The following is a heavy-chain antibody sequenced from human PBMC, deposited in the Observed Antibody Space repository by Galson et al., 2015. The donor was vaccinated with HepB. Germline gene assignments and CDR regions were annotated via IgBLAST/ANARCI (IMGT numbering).Heavy chain of an antibody. CDR2: ISPSGYTK. CDR1: GFTFSTYE. CDR3: AREEGALAGTGSTDYFDS. V-gene: IGHV3-48*03. D-gene: IGHD6-19*01. Sequence: SLRLSCAASGFTFSTYEMNWVRQAPGKGLEWVSYISPSGYTKYYTDSVEGRFTISRDNAKNSLYLQINRLRAEDTAVYFCAREEGALAGTGSTDYFDSGGQGTRVTVSS. J-gene: IGHJ4*02.